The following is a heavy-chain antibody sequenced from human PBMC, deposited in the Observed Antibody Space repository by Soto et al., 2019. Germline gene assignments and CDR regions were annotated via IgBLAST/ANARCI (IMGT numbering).Heavy chain of an antibody. CDR2: MNPNTGDT. J-gene: IGHJ4*02. CDR1: GYTFISYD. CDR3: ARGDGYIFDY. D-gene: IGHD5-12*01. V-gene: IGHV1-8*01. Sequence: QVQLVQSGAEVKKPGASVKVSCKASGYTFISYDINWVRRATGQGLEWMGWMNPNTGDTDYAQKFQGRVTMTRNTSINTANLELSSLRSDDTAVYFCARGDGYIFDYWGQGTLVTVSS.